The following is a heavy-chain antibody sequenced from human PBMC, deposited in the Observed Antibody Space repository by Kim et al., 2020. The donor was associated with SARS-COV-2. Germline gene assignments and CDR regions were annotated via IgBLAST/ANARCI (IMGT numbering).Heavy chain of an antibody. CDR1: GGSISSGGYY. CDR3: ASSSIAARGVRGYFDY. Sequence: SETLSLTCTVSGGSISSGGYYWSWIRQHPGKGLEWIGYIYYSGSTYYNPSLKSRVTISVDTSKNQFSLKLSSVTAADTAVYYCASSSIAARGVRGYFDYWGQGTLVTVSS. CDR2: IYYSGST. D-gene: IGHD6-6*01. V-gene: IGHV4-31*03. J-gene: IGHJ4*02.